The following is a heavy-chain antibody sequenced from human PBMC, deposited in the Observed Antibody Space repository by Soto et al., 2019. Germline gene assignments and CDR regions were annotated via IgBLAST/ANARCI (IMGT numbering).Heavy chain of an antibody. CDR2: ITTDKGKT. V-gene: IGHV1-18*01. CDR1: GYTFTSYG. J-gene: IGHJ4*02. Sequence: QVQLVQSGPEVKKPGASVKVSCKTSGYTFTSYGISWVRQAPGQGLEWMGWITTDKGKTTYEQKFQGRVTMTTDTSTSTADLEMRRLRAGDTAVYYCASRSPAFDYWGQGTLVTVSS. CDR3: ASRSPAFDY.